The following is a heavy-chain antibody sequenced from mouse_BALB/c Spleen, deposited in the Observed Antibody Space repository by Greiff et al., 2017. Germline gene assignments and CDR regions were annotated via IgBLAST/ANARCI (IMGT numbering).Heavy chain of an antibody. D-gene: IGHD2-1*01. V-gene: IGHV1-69*01. Sequence: VQLQQPGAELVMPGASVKMSCKASGYTFTDYWMHWVKQRPGQGLEWIGAIDTSDSYTSYNQKFKGKATLTVDESSSTAYMQLSSLTSEDSAVYYCARDGNYSWFAYWGQGTLVTVSA. J-gene: IGHJ3*01. CDR1: GYTFTDYW. CDR3: ARDGNYSWFAY. CDR2: IDTSDSYT.